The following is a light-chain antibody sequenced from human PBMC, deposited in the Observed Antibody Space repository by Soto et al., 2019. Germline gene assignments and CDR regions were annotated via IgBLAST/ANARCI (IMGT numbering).Light chain of an antibody. Sequence: QSVLTQPPSASGTPGQRVIISCSGSRSNIGGNDVYWYQQLPGTAPKLLIYTSDQRPSGVPDRFSDSKSGTSASLAISGLRSEDEEDYYCAAWYDSLSGVVFGGGTKLTVL. CDR2: TSD. CDR3: AAWYDSLSGVV. J-gene: IGLJ2*01. V-gene: IGLV1-47*01. CDR1: RSNIGGND.